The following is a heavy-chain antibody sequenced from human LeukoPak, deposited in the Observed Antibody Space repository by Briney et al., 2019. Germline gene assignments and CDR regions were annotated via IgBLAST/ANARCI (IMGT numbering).Heavy chain of an antibody. D-gene: IGHD3-22*01. CDR2: ISWNSNII. V-gene: IGHV3-9*01. CDR1: GFKFDDYP. Sequence: GGSLRLSCAASGFKFDDYPMHWVRLAPGKGLEWVSGISWNSNIIDYADSVKGRFTISRDNAKNSLYLQMHSLRAEDPALYYCTKGQYYYDSNASLESAFDIWGQGTMVTVSS. J-gene: IGHJ3*02. CDR3: TKGQYYYDSNASLESAFDI.